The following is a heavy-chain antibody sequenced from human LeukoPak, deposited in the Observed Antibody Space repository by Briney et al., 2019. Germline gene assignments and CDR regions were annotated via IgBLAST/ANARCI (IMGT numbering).Heavy chain of an antibody. D-gene: IGHD3-10*01. Sequence: GGSLRLSCAASGFTFSSYWMHWVRQAPGKGLVWVSRIKSDGSSTSYADSVKGRFTISRDNAKNSLHLQMNSLRAEDTAVYYCARKLWFGEPCCYFDYWGQGTLVTVSS. CDR3: ARKLWFGEPCCYFDY. CDR2: IKSDGSST. J-gene: IGHJ4*02. V-gene: IGHV3-74*01. CDR1: GFTFSSYW.